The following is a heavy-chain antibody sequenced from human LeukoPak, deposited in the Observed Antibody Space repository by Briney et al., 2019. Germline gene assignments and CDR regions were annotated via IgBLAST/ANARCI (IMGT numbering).Heavy chain of an antibody. Sequence: ASVKVSCKASGYTFTGYYMHWVRQAPGQGLEWMGWINPNSGGTNYAQTFQGRVTMTRDTSISTAYMELSRLRSDDTAVYYCARDRCTSCIYYYYCMDVWGKGTTVTVSS. CDR2: INPNSGGT. CDR1: GYTFTGYY. CDR3: ARDRCTSCIYYYYCMDV. J-gene: IGHJ6*03. D-gene: IGHD2-2*01. V-gene: IGHV1-2*02.